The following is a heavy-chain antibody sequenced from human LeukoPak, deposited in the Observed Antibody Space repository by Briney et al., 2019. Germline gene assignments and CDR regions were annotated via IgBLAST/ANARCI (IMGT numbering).Heavy chain of an antibody. V-gene: IGHV4-34*01. J-gene: IGHJ6*02. D-gene: IGHD5-12*01. Sequence: PSETLSLTCAVYGGSFSGYYWSWIRQPPGKGLEWIGEINHSGSTNYNPSLKSRVTISVDTSKNQFSLKLSSVTAADKAVYYCARISGYNFYYYYGMDVWGQGTTVTVSS. CDR1: GGSFSGYY. CDR3: ARISGYNFYYYYGMDV. CDR2: INHSGST.